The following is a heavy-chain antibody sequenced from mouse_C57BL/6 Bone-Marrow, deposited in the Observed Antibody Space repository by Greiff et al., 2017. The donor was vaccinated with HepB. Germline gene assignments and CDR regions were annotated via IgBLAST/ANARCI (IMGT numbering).Heavy chain of an antibody. J-gene: IGHJ1*03. Sequence: EVQGVESGEGLVKPGGSLKLSCAASGFTFSSYAMSWVRQTPEKRLEWVAYISSGGDYIYYADTVKGRFTISRDNARNTLYLQMSSLKSEDTAMYYCTRAPLYYYGSYWYFDVWGTGTTVTVSS. V-gene: IGHV5-9-1*02. D-gene: IGHD1-1*01. CDR3: TRAPLYYYGSYWYFDV. CDR2: ISSGGDYI. CDR1: GFTFSSYA.